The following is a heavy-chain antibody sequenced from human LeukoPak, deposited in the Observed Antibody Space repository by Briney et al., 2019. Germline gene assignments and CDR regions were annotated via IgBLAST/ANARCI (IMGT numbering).Heavy chain of an antibody. CDR2: HPYSGST. CDR3: AREGTSGTHLNWFDP. CDR1: GVTISNYY. V-gene: IGHV4-59*01. Sequence: SETLCLTCTVSGVTISNYYWHCFRQSPGKGLEWIGYHPYSGSTNYNPSLKSRVTLSVDTSKNQFSLKLSSVTAADTAVYDCAREGTSGTHLNWFDPWGQGTLVTVSS. J-gene: IGHJ5*02. D-gene: IGHD1-1*01.